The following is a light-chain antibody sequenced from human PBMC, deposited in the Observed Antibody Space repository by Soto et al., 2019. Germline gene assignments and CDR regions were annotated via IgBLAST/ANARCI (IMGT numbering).Light chain of an antibody. CDR1: QSVSGN. V-gene: IGKV3-15*01. CDR3: QQYNNWPPLT. Sequence: EIVMTQSPATLSVSPGERATLSCRASQSVSGNLAWYQQQPGQAPRLLIYGASTRASGIPARFSGSGSGTEFTLTISSLQSEDFAVYYCQQYNNWPPLTSGGGTQVEIK. CDR2: GAS. J-gene: IGKJ4*01.